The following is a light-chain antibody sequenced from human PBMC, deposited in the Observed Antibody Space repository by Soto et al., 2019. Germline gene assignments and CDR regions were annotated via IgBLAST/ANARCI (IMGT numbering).Light chain of an antibody. V-gene: IGLV1-44*01. CDR2: SNN. CDR3: AAWDESLNGVV. CDR1: SSNIGSNI. J-gene: IGLJ2*01. Sequence: QSVLTQPPSASGTPGQRVTIPCSGSSSNIGSNIVNWYQQLPGTDPKLLIYSNNQRPSGVPDRFSGSKSGTSASLAISGLQSDDEADYYCAAWDESLNGVVFGGGTKLTVL.